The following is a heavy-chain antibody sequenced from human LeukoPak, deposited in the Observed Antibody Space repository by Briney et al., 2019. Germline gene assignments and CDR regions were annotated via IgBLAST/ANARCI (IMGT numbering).Heavy chain of an antibody. CDR3: ASWFSSPSSNWFDP. J-gene: IGHJ5*02. CDR1: GGTFSSYA. D-gene: IGHD6-6*01. Sequence: SVKVSCKASGGTFSSYAISWVRQAPGQGLEWMGGIIPIFGTANYAQKFQGRVTITTDESTSTAYMELSSLRSEDTAVYYCASWFSSPSSNWFDPWAREPWSPSPQ. CDR2: IIPIFGTA. V-gene: IGHV1-69*05.